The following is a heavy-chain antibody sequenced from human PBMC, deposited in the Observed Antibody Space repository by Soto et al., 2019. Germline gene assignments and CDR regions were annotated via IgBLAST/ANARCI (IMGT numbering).Heavy chain of an antibody. V-gene: IGHV1-18*01. CDR1: GYTVTGCG. CDR3: ARDFGYRKVAAAHHFDH. J-gene: IGHJ4*02. D-gene: IGHD6-13*01. Sequence: GLVKVSGRASGYTVTGCGISWVRQAPGQGLEWMGWISAYNGNTNYAQKLQGRVTMTTDTSTSTAYMELRSLRSDDTAVYYCARDFGYRKVAAAHHFDHWGQGPLVTVPS. CDR2: ISAYNGNT.